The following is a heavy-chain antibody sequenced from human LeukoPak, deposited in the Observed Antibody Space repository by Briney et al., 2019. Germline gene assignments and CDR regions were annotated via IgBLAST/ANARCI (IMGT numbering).Heavy chain of an antibody. Sequence: SETLSLTCAVYIDSFSNYHWNWIRQTPAKGMEWIGEVNESGGTNISPSLRSRVILSVDTSKSQFSLKLISATVADTAIYYCARGQGATVPQVGKNWFDPWGQGTRVTVSS. D-gene: IGHD1-26*01. V-gene: IGHV4-34*01. CDR3: ARGQGATVPQVGKNWFDP. CDR1: IDSFSNYH. J-gene: IGHJ5*02. CDR2: VNESGGT.